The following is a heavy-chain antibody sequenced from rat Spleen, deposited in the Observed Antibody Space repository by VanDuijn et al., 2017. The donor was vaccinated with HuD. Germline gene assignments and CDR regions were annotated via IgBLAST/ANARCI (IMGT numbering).Heavy chain of an antibody. CDR1: GFTFSNYD. CDR3: VRQDTSGYSNWFTY. J-gene: IGHJ3*01. Sequence: EVQLVESDGGLVQPGRSLKLSCAASGFTFSNYDMAWVRQAPTKGLEWVASISSDGSSTYYRDSVEGRITFSRDNTKNTLYLQMDSLRSGDTATYYCVRQDTSGYSNWFTYWGQGTLVTVSS. CDR2: ISSDGSST. D-gene: IGHD4-3*01. V-gene: IGHV5-29*01.